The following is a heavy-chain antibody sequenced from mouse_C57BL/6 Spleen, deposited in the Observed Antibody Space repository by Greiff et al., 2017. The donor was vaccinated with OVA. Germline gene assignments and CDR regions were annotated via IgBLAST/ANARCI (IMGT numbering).Heavy chain of an antibody. J-gene: IGHJ4*01. CDR3: ARVPGYGYDYYAMDY. Sequence: EVQLQESGPGLVKPSPSLSLSCSVTGYSITSGYYWNWIRQLPGNKLEWVGNIRYDGSTNYNPSLKNRTTLTRDTSKYPFCLKLNSVTTEDTATYYCARVPGYGYDYYAMDYWGQGTSVTVSS. V-gene: IGHV3-6*01. D-gene: IGHD2-10*02. CDR2: IRYDGST. CDR1: GYSITSGYY.